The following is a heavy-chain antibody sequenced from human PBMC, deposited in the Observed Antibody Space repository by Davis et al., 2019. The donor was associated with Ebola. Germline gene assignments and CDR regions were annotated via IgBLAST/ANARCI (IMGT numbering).Heavy chain of an antibody. Sequence: PSETLSLTCTVSGGSISSSSYYWGWIRQPPGKGLEWIGSIYYSGSTYYNPSLKSRATISVDTSKNQFSLKLSSVTAADTAVYYCARWGPTHSWAVGYFDYWGQGTLVTVSS. CDR3: ARWGPTHSWAVGYFDY. J-gene: IGHJ4*02. D-gene: IGHD6-13*01. CDR2: IYYSGST. CDR1: GGSISSSSYY. V-gene: IGHV4-39*07.